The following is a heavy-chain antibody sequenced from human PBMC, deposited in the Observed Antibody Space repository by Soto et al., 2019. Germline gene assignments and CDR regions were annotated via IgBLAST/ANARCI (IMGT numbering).Heavy chain of an antibody. CDR3: ARVPNYYDSSGYYYYYFDY. Sequence: QTLSLTCAISGDSVASNSAAWNLIRQSPSRGLEWLGRTYYRSKWYNDYAVSVKSRITINPDTSKNQFSLQLNSVTPEDTAVYYCARVPNYYDSSGYYYYYFDYWGQGTLVSVSS. V-gene: IGHV6-1*01. CDR1: GDSVASNSAA. J-gene: IGHJ4*02. CDR2: TYYRSKWYN. D-gene: IGHD3-22*01.